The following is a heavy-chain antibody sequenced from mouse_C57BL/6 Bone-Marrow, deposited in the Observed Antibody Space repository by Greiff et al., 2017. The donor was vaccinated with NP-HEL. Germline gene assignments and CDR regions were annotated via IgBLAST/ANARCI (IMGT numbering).Heavy chain of an antibody. V-gene: IGHV1-75*01. Sequence: QVQLQQSGPELVKPGASVKISCKASGYTFTDYYINWVKQRPGQGLEWIGWIFPGSGSTYYNEKFKGKATLTVDKSSSTAYMLLSSLTSEDSAVYFCAREPYYYGSSPWFAYWGQGTLVTVSA. CDR3: AREPYYYGSSPWFAY. CDR1: GYTFTDYY. D-gene: IGHD1-1*01. CDR2: IFPGSGST. J-gene: IGHJ3*01.